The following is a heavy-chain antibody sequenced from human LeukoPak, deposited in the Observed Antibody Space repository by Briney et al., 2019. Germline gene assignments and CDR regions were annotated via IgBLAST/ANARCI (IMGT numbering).Heavy chain of an antibody. CDR1: GYTFTSYY. J-gene: IGHJ4*02. Sequence: ASVKVSCRASGYTFTSYYMHWVRQAPGQGLEWMGIINPSGGSTSYAQKFQGRVTMTRDTSTSTAYMELGSLRSEDTAVYYCARPHGIAVAGTAFDYWGQGTLVTVSS. CDR3: ARPHGIAVAGTAFDY. D-gene: IGHD6-19*01. V-gene: IGHV1-46*01. CDR2: INPSGGST.